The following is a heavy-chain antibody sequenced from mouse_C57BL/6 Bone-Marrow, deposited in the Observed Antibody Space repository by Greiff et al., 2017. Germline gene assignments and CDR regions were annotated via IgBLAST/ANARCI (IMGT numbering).Heavy chain of an antibody. J-gene: IGHJ4*01. CDR2: IWSGGST. D-gene: IGHD1-1*01. V-gene: IGHV2-4*01. CDR3: AKDPITTVVATEAMDY. Sequence: QVQLQQSGPGLVQPSQSLSITCTVSGFSLTSYGVHWVRQPPGKGLEWLGVIWSGGSTDYNAAFISRLSISKDNSKSQVFFKMNSLQADDTAIYYCAKDPITTVVATEAMDYWGQGTSVTVSS. CDR1: GFSLTSYG.